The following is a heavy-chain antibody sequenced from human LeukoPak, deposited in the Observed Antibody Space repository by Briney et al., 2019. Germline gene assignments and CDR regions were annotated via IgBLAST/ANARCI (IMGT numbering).Heavy chain of an antibody. Sequence: PGGSLRLSCAASGFNFRDFSMHWVRQVPGQGLEWVSLVSGDGDTTHYADSLKGRFTISRDNNKNSVFLHMNSLRIEDTAFYYCAKGNNSLSYNFDQWGQGTLVTVSS. J-gene: IGHJ4*02. CDR3: AKGNNSLSYNFDQ. CDR2: VSGDGDTT. CDR1: GFNFRDFS. D-gene: IGHD2/OR15-2a*01. V-gene: IGHV3-43*02.